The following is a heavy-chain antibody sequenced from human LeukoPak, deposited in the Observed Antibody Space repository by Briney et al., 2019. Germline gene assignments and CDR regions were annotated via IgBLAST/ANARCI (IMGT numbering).Heavy chain of an antibody. CDR2: MYYTGTT. D-gene: IGHD5-12*01. V-gene: IGHV4-39*06. Sequence: SETLSLTCGVPLGSIRSLGYSWGWIRQPPGKGLEWIASMYYTGTTYYNPSLKSRVTMSVDTSKNQFTLNLTSVTAADTAVFYCARSVSAYAGRGWFEPWGQGTLVTVSS. J-gene: IGHJ5*02. CDR1: LGSIRSLGYS. CDR3: ARSVSAYAGRGWFEP.